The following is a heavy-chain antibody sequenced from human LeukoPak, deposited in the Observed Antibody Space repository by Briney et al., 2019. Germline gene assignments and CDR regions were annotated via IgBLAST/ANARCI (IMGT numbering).Heavy chain of an antibody. CDR3: ARGFFLSRVPAAVPGY. D-gene: IGHD2-2*01. J-gene: IGHJ4*02. Sequence: ASVKVSCKASGYTFTSYDINWVRQATGQGLEWMGWMNPNSGNTGYAQKFQGRVTMTRNTSISTAYMELSSLRSEDTAVYYCARGFFLSRVPAAVPGYWGQGTLVTVSP. CDR2: MNPNSGNT. CDR1: GYTFTSYD. V-gene: IGHV1-8*01.